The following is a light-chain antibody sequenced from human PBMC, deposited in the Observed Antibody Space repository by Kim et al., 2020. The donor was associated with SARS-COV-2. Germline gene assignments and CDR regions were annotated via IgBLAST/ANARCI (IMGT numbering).Light chain of an antibody. CDR3: QEYNSDFT. J-gene: IGKJ3*01. CDR2: DAS. CDR1: RTIRTW. V-gene: IGKV1-5*01. Sequence: SSAVGDSVTITCRASRTIRTWLAWYQQKPGKPPNALISDASSLESGVPSRFSDSGSGTEFTLTISSLQPDDFATYYCQEYNSDFTFGPGTKVDIK.